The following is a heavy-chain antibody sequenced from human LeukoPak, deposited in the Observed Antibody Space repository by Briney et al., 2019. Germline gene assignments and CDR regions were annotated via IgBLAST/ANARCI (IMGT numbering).Heavy chain of an antibody. CDR2: VRSKIYAETT. CDR3: QKYSSSSFDF. D-gene: IGHD6-6*01. J-gene: IGHJ4*02. Sequence: PGGSLRLSCTGYGFTFGDYAISWFRQAPGKGLEWVSFVRSKIYAETTEYAASVKGRFTISRDDSKSIAYLQMNSLKTEDTAVYYCQKYSSSSFDFWGQGTLVTVSS. V-gene: IGHV3-49*03. CDR1: GFTFGDYA.